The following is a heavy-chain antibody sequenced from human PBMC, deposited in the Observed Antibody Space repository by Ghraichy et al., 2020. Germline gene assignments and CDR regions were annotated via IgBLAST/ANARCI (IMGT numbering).Heavy chain of an antibody. CDR2: INHSGST. D-gene: IGHD4-17*01. V-gene: IGHV4-34*01. Sequence: SETLSLTCAVYGGSFSGYYWSWIRQPPGKGLEWIGEINHSGSTNYNPSLKSRVTISVDTSKNQFSLKLSSVTAADTAVYYCARDDDYGDGWYFDLWGRGTLVTVSS. J-gene: IGHJ2*01. CDR3: ARDDDYGDGWYFDL. CDR1: GGSFSGYY.